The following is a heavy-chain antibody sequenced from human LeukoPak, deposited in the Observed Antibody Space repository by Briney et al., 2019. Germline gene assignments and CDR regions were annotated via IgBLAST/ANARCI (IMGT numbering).Heavy chain of an antibody. CDR3: ARDHCSPGTCLGGH. D-gene: IGHD2-15*01. J-gene: IGHJ4*02. CDR2: IIPSLDVA. Sequence: SAKVSCKASGDTFIPYTFSWVRQAPGQGLEWIGRIIPSLDVANYAQKFQGRVTLSADRDTATTYMEVTSLRSEDTAMYYCARDHCSPGTCLGGHWGQGTLVTVSS. CDR1: GDTFIPYT. V-gene: IGHV1-69*04.